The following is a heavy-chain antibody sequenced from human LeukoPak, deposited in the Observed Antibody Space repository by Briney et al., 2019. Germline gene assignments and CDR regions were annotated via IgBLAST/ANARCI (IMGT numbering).Heavy chain of an antibody. J-gene: IGHJ4*02. CDR3: AGDQGGSSYGYDY. CDR2: ISSSSSYI. D-gene: IGHD5-18*01. V-gene: IGHV3-21*01. Sequence: PGGSLRLSCAASGFTFSSYSMNWVRQAPGKGLEWVSSISSSSSYIYSADSVKGRFTISRDNAKNSLYLQMNSLRVEDTAVYYCAGDQGGSSYGYDYWGQGTLVTVSS. CDR1: GFTFSSYS.